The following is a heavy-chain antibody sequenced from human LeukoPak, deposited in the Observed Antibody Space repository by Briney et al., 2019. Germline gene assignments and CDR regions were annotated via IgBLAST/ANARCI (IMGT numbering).Heavy chain of an antibody. V-gene: IGHV4-39*01. Sequence: SETLSLTCTVSGGSISSSSYYWGWIRQPPGKGLDWIGSIYYSGSTYYNPSLKSRVTISVDTSRNQFSLKLSSVTAADTAVFYCASLRERSYYARGFDYWGQGTLVTVSS. D-gene: IGHD1-26*01. J-gene: IGHJ4*02. CDR1: GGSISSSSYY. CDR3: ASLRERSYYARGFDY. CDR2: IYYSGST.